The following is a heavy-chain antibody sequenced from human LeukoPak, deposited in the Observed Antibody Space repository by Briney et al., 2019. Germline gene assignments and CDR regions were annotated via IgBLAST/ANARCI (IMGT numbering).Heavy chain of an antibody. V-gene: IGHV3-30-3*01. D-gene: IGHD2-15*01. CDR2: MSFDGSHE. J-gene: IGHJ4*02. CDR1: GLTFSNSA. CDR3: ARGGKCSDGKCYLIDY. Sequence: GGSLTLSCVASGLTFSNSAMHWVRQAPGKGLEWVAIMSFDGSHERYGDSVKGRYTLSRDNSKNTLYLQINSLRTEDTAVYYCARGGKCSDGKCYLIDYWGQGTLVTVSS.